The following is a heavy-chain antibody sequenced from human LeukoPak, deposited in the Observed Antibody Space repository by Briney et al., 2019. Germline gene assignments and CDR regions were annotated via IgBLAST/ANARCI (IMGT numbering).Heavy chain of an antibody. J-gene: IGHJ5*02. CDR3: VRGPATVTTHWIDP. V-gene: IGHV1-8*01. CDR2: MNPNSGNT. Sequence: ASVKVSCKASGYTFNSYDINWVRQATGQGLEWMGWMNPNSGNTGYAQKFQGRVSITRNTSISTAYMELSSLTSEDTAVYYCVRGPATVTTHWIDPWGQGTLVTVSS. CDR1: GYTFNSYD. D-gene: IGHD4-11*01.